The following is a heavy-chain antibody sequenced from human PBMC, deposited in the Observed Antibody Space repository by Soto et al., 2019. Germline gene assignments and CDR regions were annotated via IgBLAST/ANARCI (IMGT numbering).Heavy chain of an antibody. CDR3: ARHYSSGSRNWFDP. J-gene: IGHJ5*02. Sequence: XGTLSLTFRVSGGSINSSSYFWGGVRQPPGKGLEWIGSIYYSGSTYYNPSLRSRVTISVDTSKNQFSLKLSSVTAADTAVFYCARHYSSGSRNWFDPWGQGTLVTVSS. CDR1: GGSINSSSYF. V-gene: IGHV4-39*01. CDR2: IYYSGST. D-gene: IGHD6-19*01.